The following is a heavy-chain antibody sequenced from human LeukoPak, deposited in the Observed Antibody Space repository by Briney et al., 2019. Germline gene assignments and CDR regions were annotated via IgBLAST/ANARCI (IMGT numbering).Heavy chain of an antibody. V-gene: IGHV3-23*01. D-gene: IGHD6-13*01. CDR3: VVTSAPSIAAAGIPIDY. Sequence: GRSLRLSCAASGFTFSSYAMSWVRQAPGKGLEWVSAISGSGGSTYYADSVKGRFTISRDNSKNTLYLQMNSLRAEDTAVYYCVVTSAPSIAAAGIPIDYWGQGTLVTVSS. J-gene: IGHJ4*02. CDR1: GFTFSSYA. CDR2: ISGSGGST.